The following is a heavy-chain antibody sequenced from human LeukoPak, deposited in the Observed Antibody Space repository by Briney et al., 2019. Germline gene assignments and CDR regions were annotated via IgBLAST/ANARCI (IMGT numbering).Heavy chain of an antibody. CDR3: ARAGLDHCSGGSCYFGWFDP. V-gene: IGHV1-18*01. D-gene: IGHD2-15*01. J-gene: IGHJ5*02. CDR2: MIGYNGNI. CDR1: GYILTSYD. Sequence: ASVKVSCKASGYILTSYDISWVRQATGQGLEWMGWMIGYNGNINYAQKLQGRVTMTTDTSTSTAYMELRSLRSDDTAVYYCARAGLDHCSGGSCYFGWFDPWGQGTLVTASS.